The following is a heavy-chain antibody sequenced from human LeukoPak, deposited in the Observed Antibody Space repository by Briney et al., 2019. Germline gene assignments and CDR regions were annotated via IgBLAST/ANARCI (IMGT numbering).Heavy chain of an antibody. CDR1: GFTFSSYW. CDR2: IKQDGSEK. Sequence: GGSLRLSCAASGFTFSSYWMSWVRQAPGKGLEWVSNIKQDGSEKYYVDSVKGRFTISRDNAKNSLYLQMNSLRAEDTAVYYWARDGIDGSYVFDYWGQGTLVTVSS. D-gene: IGHD1-26*01. V-gene: IGHV3-7*01. J-gene: IGHJ4*02. CDR3: ARDGIDGSYVFDY.